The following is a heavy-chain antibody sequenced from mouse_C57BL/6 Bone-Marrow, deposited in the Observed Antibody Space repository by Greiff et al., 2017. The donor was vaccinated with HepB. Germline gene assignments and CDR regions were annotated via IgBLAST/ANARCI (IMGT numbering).Heavy chain of an antibody. J-gene: IGHJ4*01. CDR1: EYEFPSHD. CDR2: INSDGGST. CDR3: ARHRAGTYAMDY. Sequence: DVMLVESGGCLVQPGESLKLSCESNEYEFPSHDMSWVRKTPEKRLELVAAINSDGGSTYYPDTMERRFIISRDNTKKTLYLQMSSLRSEDTALYYCARHRAGTYAMDYWGQGTSVTVSS. D-gene: IGHD3-1*01. V-gene: IGHV5-2*01.